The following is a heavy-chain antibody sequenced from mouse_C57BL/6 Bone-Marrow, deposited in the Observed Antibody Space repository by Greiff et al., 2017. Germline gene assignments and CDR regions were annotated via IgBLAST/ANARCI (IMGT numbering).Heavy chain of an antibody. D-gene: IGHD2-3*01. CDR2: IYPRSGNT. CDR1: GYTFTSYG. J-gene: IGHJ4*01. Sequence: QMQLKQSGAELARPGASVKLSCKASGYTFTSYGISWVKQRTGQGLEWIGEIYPRSGNTYYNEKFKGKATLTADKSSSTAYLELRSLTSEDSAVYVCARSWILEAMDYWGQGTSVTVSS. V-gene: IGHV1-81*01. CDR3: ARSWILEAMDY.